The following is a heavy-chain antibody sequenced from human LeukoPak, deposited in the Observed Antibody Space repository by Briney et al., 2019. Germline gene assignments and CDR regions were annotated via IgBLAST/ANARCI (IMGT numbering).Heavy chain of an antibody. Sequence: ASVKVSCKASGYTFTSYGISWVRQAPGQGLEWMGWISAYNGNTNYAQKLQGRVTMTTDTSTSTAYMELRSLRSDDTAVYYCASGGGIGYDFWSGSSFDYWGQGTLVTVSS. D-gene: IGHD3-3*01. CDR2: ISAYNGNT. CDR1: GYTFTSYG. CDR3: ASGGGIGYDFWSGSSFDY. V-gene: IGHV1-18*01. J-gene: IGHJ4*02.